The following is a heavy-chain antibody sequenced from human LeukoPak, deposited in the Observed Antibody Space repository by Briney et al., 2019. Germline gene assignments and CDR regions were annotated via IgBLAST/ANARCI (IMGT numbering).Heavy chain of an antibody. V-gene: IGHV4-39*01. J-gene: IGHJ4*02. CDR1: GGSITSSGYY. CDR2: IFYSGST. CDR3: AKQQLVRCFDY. D-gene: IGHD6-13*01. Sequence: PSETLSLTCTVSGGSITSSGYYWGWIRQPPGKGLEWIGSIFYSGSTYYNPSLKSRVTISVDTSKTQFSLKLSSVTAADTAVYYCAKQQLVRCFDYWGQGTLVTVSS.